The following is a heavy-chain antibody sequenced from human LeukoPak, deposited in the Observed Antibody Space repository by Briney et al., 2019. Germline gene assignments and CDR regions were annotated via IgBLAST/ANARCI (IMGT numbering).Heavy chain of an antibody. CDR1: GYTFTGYY. CDR3: ASWVVDCSGGSCYPTADY. J-gene: IGHJ4*02. V-gene: IGHV1-2*02. D-gene: IGHD2-15*01. CDR2: INPNSGGT. Sequence: ASVKVSCKASGYTFTGYYMHWVRQAPGQGLEWMGWINPNSGGTNYAQKFQGRVTMTRDTSISTAYMELSRLRSDDTAVYYCASWVVDCSGGSCYPTADYWGQGTLVTVSS.